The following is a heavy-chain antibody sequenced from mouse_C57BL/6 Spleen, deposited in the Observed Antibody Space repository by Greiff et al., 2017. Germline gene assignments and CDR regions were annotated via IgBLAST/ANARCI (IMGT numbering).Heavy chain of an antibody. CDR3: AREEVCYGTPFAD. V-gene: IGHV1-55*01. J-gene: IGHJ3*01. Sequence: QVQLQQPGAELVKPGASVKMSCKASGYTFTSYWITWVKQRPGQGLEWIGDIYPGSGSTNYNEKFKSKATLTVDTSSSTAYMQLSSLTSEDSAVYCCAREEVCYGTPFADWGQGTLVTVSA. D-gene: IGHD2-1*01. CDR2: IYPGSGST. CDR1: GYTFTSYW.